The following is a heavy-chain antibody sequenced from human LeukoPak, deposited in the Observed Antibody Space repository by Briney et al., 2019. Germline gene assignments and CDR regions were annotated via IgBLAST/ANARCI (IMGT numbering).Heavy chain of an antibody. D-gene: IGHD6-19*01. V-gene: IGHV4-38-2*02. CDR3: ARESSSGDDY. J-gene: IGHJ4*02. CDR2: IYHSGST. Sequence: SETLSLTCTVSGYSISSGYYWGWIRQPPGKGLEWIGSIYHSGSTYYNPSLKSRVTISVDTSKNQFSLKLTSVTAADTAVYYRARESSSGDDYWGQGTLVPVSS. CDR1: GYSISSGYY.